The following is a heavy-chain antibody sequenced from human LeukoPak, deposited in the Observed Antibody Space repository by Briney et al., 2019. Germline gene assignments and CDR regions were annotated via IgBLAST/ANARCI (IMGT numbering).Heavy chain of an antibody. Sequence: ASVKVSCKASGYTFTGYYMHWVRQAPGQGLEWMGWINPNSGGTNYAQKFQGRVTMTRDTSISTAYMELSRLRSDDTTVYYCARAVGYSYGRTWGYMDVWGKGTTVTVSS. CDR3: ARAVGYSYGRTWGYMDV. V-gene: IGHV1-2*02. D-gene: IGHD5-18*01. CDR2: INPNSGGT. CDR1: GYTFTGYY. J-gene: IGHJ6*03.